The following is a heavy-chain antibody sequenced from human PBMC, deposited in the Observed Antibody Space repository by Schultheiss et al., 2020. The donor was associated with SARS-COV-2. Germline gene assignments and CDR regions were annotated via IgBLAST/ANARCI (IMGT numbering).Heavy chain of an antibody. J-gene: IGHJ4*02. CDR2: ITTNGGST. CDR3: VRADYGANSEFDY. Sequence: GESLKISCVASGFTFSSYAMYWVRQAPGKGLEYVSAITTNGGSTHYANSVKDRFTISRDNSKNTLYLQMNSLRAEDMAVYYCVRADYGANSEFDYWGQGTLVTVSS. CDR1: GFTFSSYA. V-gene: IGHV3-64*01. D-gene: IGHD4-23*01.